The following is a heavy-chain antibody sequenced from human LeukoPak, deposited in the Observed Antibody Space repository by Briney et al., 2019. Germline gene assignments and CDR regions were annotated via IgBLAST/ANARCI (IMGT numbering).Heavy chain of an antibody. Sequence: GGSLRLSCAASGFTFSSNYMNWVRQAPGKGLEWVSVIYSAGSTYYSDSVKGRFTISRDNSKNTLYLQMNSLRAEATAVYYCASQWELRYWGQGTLVTVSS. J-gene: IGHJ4*02. V-gene: IGHV3-53*01. CDR1: GFTFSSNY. D-gene: IGHD1-26*01. CDR3: ASQWELRY. CDR2: IYSAGST.